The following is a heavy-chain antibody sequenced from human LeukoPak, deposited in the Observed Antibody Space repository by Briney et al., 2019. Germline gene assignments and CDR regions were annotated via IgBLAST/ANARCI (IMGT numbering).Heavy chain of an antibody. D-gene: IGHD3-22*01. CDR1: GGSIRNYF. J-gene: IGHJ4*02. CDR3: AREGSGYPFDY. CDR2: IYYSGST. Sequence: PSETLSLTCAVFGGSIRNYFWSWIRQPPGKGLEWIGYIYYSGSTNYNPSLKSRVTISVDTSKNQFSLKLSSVTAADTAVYYCAREGSGYPFDYWGQGTLVTVSS. V-gene: IGHV4-59*01.